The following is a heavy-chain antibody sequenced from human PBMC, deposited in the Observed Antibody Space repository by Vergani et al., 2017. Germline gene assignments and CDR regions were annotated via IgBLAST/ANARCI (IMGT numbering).Heavy chain of an antibody. CDR1: GYSFINYG. Sequence: QSQLVQSGDEVKKPGASVKVSCKTSGYSFINYGISWVRQAPGQGLEWLGWVRPYNGNTNYGQKIQGRVTMTTDTSTRTAYMQLRSLTFDDTAVYYCARDPDIVVVPAAPYYYYYYGMDVWGQGTTVTVSS. V-gene: IGHV1-18*01. CDR3: ARDPDIVVVPAAPYYYYYYGMDV. CDR2: VRPYNGNT. J-gene: IGHJ6*02. D-gene: IGHD2-2*01.